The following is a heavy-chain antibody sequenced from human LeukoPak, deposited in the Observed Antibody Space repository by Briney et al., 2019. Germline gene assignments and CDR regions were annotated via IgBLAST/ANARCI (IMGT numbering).Heavy chain of an antibody. Sequence: GGSLRLSCAASGFTFSSYGMHWVRQAPGKGLEWVAFIRYVGSDKFYADSVKGRFTISRDNSKNTLYLQMNSLRVEDTAVYYCRDPFDYWGQGTLVTVSS. V-gene: IGHV3-30*02. CDR3: RDPFDY. CDR1: GFTFSSYG. D-gene: IGHD2/OR15-2a*01. CDR2: IRYVGSDK. J-gene: IGHJ4*02.